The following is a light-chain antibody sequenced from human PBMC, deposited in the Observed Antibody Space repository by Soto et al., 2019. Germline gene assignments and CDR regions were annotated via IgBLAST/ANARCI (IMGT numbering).Light chain of an antibody. CDR2: VEGSGRY. Sequence: QLVLTQSSSASASLGSSVKLTCILNSGYNNHIIVWHQQQPGKAPRYLMKVEGSGRYNKGSGVRDRFSGSSSGADRYLTISNVQIEDEAEYYCETWDSNIRVFGGGTKLTVL. V-gene: IGLV4-60*02. J-gene: IGLJ3*02. CDR1: SGYNNHI. CDR3: ETWDSNIRV.